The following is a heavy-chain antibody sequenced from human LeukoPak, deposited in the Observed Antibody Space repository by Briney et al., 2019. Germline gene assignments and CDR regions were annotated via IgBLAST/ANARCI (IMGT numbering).Heavy chain of an antibody. J-gene: IGHJ4*02. CDR1: GFTFSTYW. Sequence: PGGSLRLSCAASGFTFSTYWMQWVRQAPGKGLVWVSHINHDGSSATYADSVKGRFTISRDNARNTLYLQMNSLRVEDTAVYYCVRDRDSGWPFDHWGQGTLVTVSS. V-gene: IGHV3-74*01. D-gene: IGHD6-19*01. CDR3: VRDRDSGWPFDH. CDR2: INHDGSSA.